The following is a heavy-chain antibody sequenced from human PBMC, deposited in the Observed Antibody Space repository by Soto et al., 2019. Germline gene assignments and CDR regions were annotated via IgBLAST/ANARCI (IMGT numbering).Heavy chain of an antibody. Sequence: SGPTLVNPTHTLTLTCTFSGFSLSTIGMSVSWIRQPPGNALEWLAFIDWDDDKYYSTSLKTRLTISKDTSKNQVVLTMTNMEHVETATYYSARIRDSGTYTKWGYFDSWGQGTLVTLSS. J-gene: IGHJ4*02. D-gene: IGHD1-26*01. CDR2: IDWDDDK. CDR3: ARIRDSGTYTKWGYFDS. V-gene: IGHV2-70*01. CDR1: GFSLSTIGMS.